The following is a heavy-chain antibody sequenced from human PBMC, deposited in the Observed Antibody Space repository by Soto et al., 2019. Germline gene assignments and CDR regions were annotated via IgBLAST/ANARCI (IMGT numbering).Heavy chain of an antibody. CDR2: ISYDGSNK. CDR1: GFTFSSYG. CDR3: EKDTLLLFRELLVNYGMDV. J-gene: IGHJ6*02. D-gene: IGHD3-10*01. Sequence: QVQLVESGGGVVQPGRSLRLSCAASGFTFSSYGMHWVRQAPGKVLEWVAVISYDGSNKYYVDSVKGRFTISRNNSKNMLYLQMNSLRAEDTAVYYCEKDTLLLFRELLVNYGMDVWGQGTTVTVSS. V-gene: IGHV3-30*18.